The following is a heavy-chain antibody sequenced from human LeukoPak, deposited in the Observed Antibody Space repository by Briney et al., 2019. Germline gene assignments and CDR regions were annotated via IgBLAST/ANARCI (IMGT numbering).Heavy chain of an antibody. J-gene: IGHJ4*02. V-gene: IGHV3-23*01. Sequence: GGSLRLSCAASGFTFSSYAMSWVRQAPGKGLERVSAISASGGTTYYADSVKGRITISRDNSKNTLYLQMNSLRAEDTAVYYCAKIGSMVQGIITDWGQGTLVTVSS. D-gene: IGHD3-10*01. CDR3: AKIGSMVQGIITD. CDR1: GFTFSSYA. CDR2: ISASGGTT.